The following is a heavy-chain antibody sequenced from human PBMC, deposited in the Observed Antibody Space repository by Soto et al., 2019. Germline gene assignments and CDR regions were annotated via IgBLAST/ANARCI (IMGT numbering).Heavy chain of an antibody. J-gene: IGHJ3*01. CDR2: IHYTGNT. Sequence: PSETLSLTCTVSGDSISSGDYYWSWIRQPPGQSLEWIGFIHYTGNTDYNPSFRGRAARSIDTSKNQFSLRLTSVTAADTAIYLGASNQLLNHNFLNYGGKGQRVT. CDR1: GDSISSGDYY. D-gene: IGHD3-10*01. V-gene: IGHV4-61*08. CDR3: ASNQLLNHNFLNY.